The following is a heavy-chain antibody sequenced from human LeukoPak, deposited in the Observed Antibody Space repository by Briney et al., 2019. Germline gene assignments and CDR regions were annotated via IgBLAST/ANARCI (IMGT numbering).Heavy chain of an antibody. CDR1: GYSFTNYD. J-gene: IGHJ6*03. CDR2: IHPSTGNP. D-gene: IGHD3-16*01. V-gene: IGHV7-4-1*02. CDR3: AREPDVFVVPEYYYYYYMDV. Sequence: ASVKVSCKASGYSFTNYDMNWVRQAPGQGLEWMGWIHPSTGNPTYAQGFTGRVVFSLDTSVSTAYLKISSLKAEDTAVYYCAREPDVFVVPEYYYYYYMDVWGKGTTVTVSS.